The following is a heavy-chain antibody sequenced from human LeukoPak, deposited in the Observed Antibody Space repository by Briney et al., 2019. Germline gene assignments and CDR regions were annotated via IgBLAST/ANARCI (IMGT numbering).Heavy chain of an antibody. J-gene: IGHJ4*02. CDR1: GGSFSGYY. CDR2: INHSGST. D-gene: IGHD6-6*01. Sequence: SETLSLTCAVYGGSFSGYYWSWIRQPPGKGLEWIGEINHSGSTNYNPSLKSRVTISVDTSKNQFSLKLSSVTAADTAVYYCARGPGDVAAARTRRTTFDYWGQGTLVTVSS. V-gene: IGHV4-34*01. CDR3: ARGPGDVAAARTRRTTFDY.